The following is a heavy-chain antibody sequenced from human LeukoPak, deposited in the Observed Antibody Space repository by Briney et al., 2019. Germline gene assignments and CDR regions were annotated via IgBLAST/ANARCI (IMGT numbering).Heavy chain of an antibody. D-gene: IGHD3-22*01. CDR2: IVVGSGNT. CDR1: VFTFTSSA. J-gene: IGHJ4*02. V-gene: IGHV1-58*02. Sequence: TSVKVSCKASVFTFTSSAMQWVRQTRGQRLEWIGWIVVGSGNTNYAQKFQERVTITRDMSTSTAYMELSSLRSDDTAVYYCAADAYYYDSSGYYLDYWGQGTLVTVSS. CDR3: AADAYYYDSSGYYLDY.